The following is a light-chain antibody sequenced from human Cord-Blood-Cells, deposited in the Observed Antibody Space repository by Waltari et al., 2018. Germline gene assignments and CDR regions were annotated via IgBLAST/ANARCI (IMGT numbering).Light chain of an antibody. Sequence: QSALTQPASVSGSPGQSITISCTGTSSDVGGYNYVSWYQQHPGKAPKLMIYEFSNRPAGVSNRCSGSKSGNTASLTISGLQAEDEADYYCSSYTSSSTLVFGTGTKVTVL. CDR3: SSYTSSSTLV. V-gene: IGLV2-14*01. J-gene: IGLJ1*01. CDR1: SSDVGGYNY. CDR2: EFS.